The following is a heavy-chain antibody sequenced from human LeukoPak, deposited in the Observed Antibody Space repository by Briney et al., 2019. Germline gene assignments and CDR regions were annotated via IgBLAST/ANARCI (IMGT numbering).Heavy chain of an antibody. CDR3: AKDLATGYSSYYYGMDV. V-gene: IGHV3-23*01. CDR1: GFTFSSYA. Sequence: GGSLRLSCAASGFTFSSYAMSWVRQAPGKGLEWVSAISGNGGSTYYADSVKGRFTISRDNSKNTLYLQMNSLRAEDTAVYYCAKDLATGYSSYYYGMDVWGQGTAVTVSS. CDR2: ISGNGGST. D-gene: IGHD3-9*01. J-gene: IGHJ6*02.